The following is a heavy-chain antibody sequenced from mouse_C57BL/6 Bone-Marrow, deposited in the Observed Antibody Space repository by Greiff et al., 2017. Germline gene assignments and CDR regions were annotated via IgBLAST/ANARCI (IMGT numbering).Heavy chain of an antibody. J-gene: IGHJ2*01. CDR3: ARDSSGYNY. Sequence: LVESGPELVKPGASVKISCKASGYAFSSSWMNWVKQRPGKGLEWIGRIYPGDGDTNYNGKFKGKATLTAAKSSSTAYMQLSSLTSEDSAVYFCARDSSGYNYWGQGTTLTVSS. CDR2: IYPGDGDT. V-gene: IGHV1-82*01. CDR1: GYAFSSSW. D-gene: IGHD3-2*02.